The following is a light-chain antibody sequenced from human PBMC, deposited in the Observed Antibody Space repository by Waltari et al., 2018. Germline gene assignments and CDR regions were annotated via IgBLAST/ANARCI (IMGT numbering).Light chain of an antibody. CDR2: DAS. V-gene: IGKV3-11*01. CDR3: QQRSNWPYT. J-gene: IGKJ2*01. CDR1: QTVRSY. Sequence: EIVLTKSPATLPLSPGDRYTLSCRASQTVRSYLAWYQQRPGQTPRLLIFDASSRATGISDKFSGSGSGTDFTLTVSNLEPEDFAVYYCQQRSNWPYTFGEGTRVEIK.